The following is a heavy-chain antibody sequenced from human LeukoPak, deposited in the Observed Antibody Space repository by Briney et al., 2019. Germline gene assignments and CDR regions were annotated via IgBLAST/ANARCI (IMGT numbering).Heavy chain of an antibody. D-gene: IGHD5/OR15-5a*01. CDR1: GFTFSSYS. CDR2: IRYDGNNK. J-gene: IGHJ4*02. V-gene: IGHV3-30*02. CDR3: AKDRWGAVSSFDY. Sequence: GGSLRLSCVASGFTFSSYSMTWVRQAPGKGLEWVAVIRYDGNNKYYADSVKGRFTISRDNSKNMLYLQMNSLGTEDTAVYYCAKDRWGAVSSFDYWGQGTLVTVSS.